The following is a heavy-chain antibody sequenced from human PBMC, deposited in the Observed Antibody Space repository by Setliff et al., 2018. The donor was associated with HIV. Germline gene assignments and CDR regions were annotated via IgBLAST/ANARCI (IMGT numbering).Heavy chain of an antibody. CDR2: IDSSGTT. J-gene: IGHJ5*02. D-gene: IGHD3-10*01. V-gene: IGHV4-4*07. Sequence: PSETLSLTCTISGGSFGVYRWSWIRQSAGRGLEWIGRIDSSGTTDYKPSLKGRVAISVDTSRNQFSLRVTSVTAADTAVYFCARDRHSSGLGSYGPWGPGILGTVPS. CDR3: ARDRHSSGLGSYGP. CDR1: GGSFGVYR.